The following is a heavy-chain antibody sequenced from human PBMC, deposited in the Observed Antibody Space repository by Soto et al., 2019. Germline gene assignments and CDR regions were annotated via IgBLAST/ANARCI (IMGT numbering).Heavy chain of an antibody. CDR1: GYTFTNYN. V-gene: IGHV1-46*01. CDR2: INPSGGQT. CDR3: ARDWALQAGTTRWVKDY. D-gene: IGHD1-7*01. Sequence: ASVKVSCKASGYTFTNYNIYWVRRAPGQGLEWMGIINPSGGQTSYAQKLQGRITMTTDTSTSTAFMELSRLTSEDTAVYYCARDWALQAGTTRWVKDYWGQGTLVTVSS. J-gene: IGHJ4*02.